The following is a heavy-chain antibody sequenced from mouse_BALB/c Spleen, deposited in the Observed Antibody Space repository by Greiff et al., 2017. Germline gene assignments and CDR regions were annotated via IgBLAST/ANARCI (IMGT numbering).Heavy chain of an antibody. J-gene: IGHJ1*01. CDR2: ISSGSSTI. D-gene: IGHD2-3*01. V-gene: IGHV5-17*02. CDR3: ARSYDGYYGWYFDV. Sequence: EVQGVESGGGLVQPGGSRKLSCAASGFTFSSVGMHWVRQAPEKGLEWVAYISSGSSTIYYADTVKGRFTISRDNPKNTLFLQMTSLRSEDTAMYYCARSYDGYYGWYFDVWGAGTTVTVSS. CDR1: GFTFSSVG.